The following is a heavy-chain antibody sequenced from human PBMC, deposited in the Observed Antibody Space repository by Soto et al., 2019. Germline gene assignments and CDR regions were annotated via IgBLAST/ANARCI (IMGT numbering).Heavy chain of an antibody. V-gene: IGHV1-18*01. CDR3: ARAIEWELSYYYYGMYV. J-gene: IGHJ6*02. Sequence: QVQLVQSGAEVKKPGASVKVSCKASGYTVIHYGISWVRQAPGQGLEWMGWISGYNVNTIYAQNYQGIVTMTTDTSKSTAYMDMRSLRSDDTAVYYCARAIEWELSYYYYGMYVWGQGTTVTVSS. CDR2: ISGYNVNT. CDR1: GYTVIHYG. D-gene: IGHD1-26*01.